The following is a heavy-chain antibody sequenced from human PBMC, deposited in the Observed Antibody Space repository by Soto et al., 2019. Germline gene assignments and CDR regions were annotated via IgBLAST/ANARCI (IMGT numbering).Heavy chain of an antibody. Sequence: EVQLVESGGGLVKPGGSLRLSCAASGFTFSSYSMNWVRQAPGKGLEWVSSISSSSSYIYYADSVKGRFTISRDNAKNSLYLQMNSLSAEDTAVYYCARSPKLVGGLIDYWGQGTLVTVSS. CDR2: ISSSSSYI. CDR1: GFTFSSYS. D-gene: IGHD6-6*01. CDR3: ARSPKLVGGLIDY. J-gene: IGHJ4*02. V-gene: IGHV3-21*01.